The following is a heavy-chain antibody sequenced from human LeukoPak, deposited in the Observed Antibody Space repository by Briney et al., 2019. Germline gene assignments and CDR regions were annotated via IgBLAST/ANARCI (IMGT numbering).Heavy chain of an antibody. V-gene: IGHV1-46*01. CDR2: IIPSAGGT. CDR1: GYTFTSYY. Sequence: GASVKVSCEASGYTFTSYYIHWVRQAPGQGLEWMGIIIPSAGGTNYAQKFRGRVSMTTDMSTSTVYMELSSLRSEDTAVYYCAREYSGGNFDYWGQGTLVTVSS. CDR3: AREYSGGNFDY. J-gene: IGHJ4*01. D-gene: IGHD2-15*01.